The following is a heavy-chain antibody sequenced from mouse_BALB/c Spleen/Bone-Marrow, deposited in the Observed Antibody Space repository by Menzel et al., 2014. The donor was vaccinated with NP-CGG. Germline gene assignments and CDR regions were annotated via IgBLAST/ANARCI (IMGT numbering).Heavy chain of an antibody. CDR1: GFTFTGYV. J-gene: IGHJ4*01. CDR2: IYPGSGST. V-gene: IGHV1-77*01. Sequence: VQLQQSGPELVKPGASVKMSCKASGFTFTGYVINWVKQRTGQGLEWIGEIYPGSGSTYYIERFKGKATLTADKSSNTAYMQLSSLTSEDSAVYFCAPGYAMDYWGQGTSVTVSS. CDR3: APGYAMDY.